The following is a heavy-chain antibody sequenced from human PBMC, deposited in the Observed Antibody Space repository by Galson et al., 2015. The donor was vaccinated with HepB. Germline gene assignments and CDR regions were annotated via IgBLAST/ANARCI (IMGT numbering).Heavy chain of an antibody. J-gene: IGHJ4*02. CDR3: ASHILAAAGRGRGFDY. CDR2: IYTSGST. V-gene: IGHV4-61*02. D-gene: IGHD6-13*01. Sequence: TLSLTCTVSGGSISSGSYYWSWIRQPAGKGLEWIGRIYTSGSTNYNPSLKSRVTMSVDTSKNQFSLKLSSVTAADTAVYYCASHILAAAGRGRGFDYWGQGTLVTVSS. CDR1: GGSISSGSYY.